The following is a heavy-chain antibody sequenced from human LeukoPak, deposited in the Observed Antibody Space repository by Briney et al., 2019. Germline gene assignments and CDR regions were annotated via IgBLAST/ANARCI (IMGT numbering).Heavy chain of an antibody. V-gene: IGHV4-59*01. J-gene: IGHJ4*02. CDR3: ARDTSVGSGMQY. CDR1: GGPLSAYT. Sequence: SETLSLTCSVSGGPLSAYTWSWVRQSPGKGLEWIGYIYHGGTTNYSPSLKSRATISAHTARNQFSLRLRSVTAADTAIYYCARDTSVGSGMQYWGQGTLVSVSS. D-gene: IGHD3-10*01. CDR2: IYHGGTT.